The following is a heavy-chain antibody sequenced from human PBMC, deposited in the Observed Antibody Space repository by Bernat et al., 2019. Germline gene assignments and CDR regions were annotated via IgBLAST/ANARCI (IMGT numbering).Heavy chain of an antibody. J-gene: IGHJ6*03. CDR3: ARYDYYGSGSWPYDYYYMDV. D-gene: IGHD3-10*01. V-gene: IGHV3-30*01. Sequence: QVQLVESGGGVVQPGRSLRLSCAASGFTFSSYAMHWVRQAPGKGLEWVAVISYDGSNKYYADSVKGRFTISRDNSKNTLYLQMNSLRAEDTAVYYCARYDYYGSGSWPYDYYYMDVWGKGTTVTVSS. CDR1: GFTFSSYA. CDR2: ISYDGSNK.